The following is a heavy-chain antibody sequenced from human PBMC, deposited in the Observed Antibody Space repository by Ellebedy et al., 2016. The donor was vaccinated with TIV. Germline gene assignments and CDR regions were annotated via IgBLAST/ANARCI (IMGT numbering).Heavy chain of an antibody. CDR2: IYFSGRT. CDR3: ARDQNDYGDDPCDV. Sequence: SETLSLTXTVSGDYISNGCYYWTWFRQHPGKALEWIGYIYFSGRTSYNPSLKSRVTISVDTSKNQFSLTLNSVTAADTAVYYCARDQNDYGDDPCDVWGQGTLVTVSS. D-gene: IGHD4/OR15-4a*01. J-gene: IGHJ3*01. V-gene: IGHV4-31*03. CDR1: GDYISNGCYY.